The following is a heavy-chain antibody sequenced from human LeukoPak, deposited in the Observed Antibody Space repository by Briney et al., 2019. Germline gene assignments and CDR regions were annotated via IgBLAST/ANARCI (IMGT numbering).Heavy chain of an antibody. CDR2: IWYDGSNK. J-gene: IGHJ4*02. CDR1: GFTFSSYA. V-gene: IGHV3-33*08. CDR3: ARDHYYYDSSGSPGY. D-gene: IGHD3-22*01. Sequence: PGGSLRLSCAASGFTFSSYAMSWVRQAPGKGLEWVAVIWYDGSNKYYADSVKGRFTISRDNSKNTLYLQMNSLRAEDTAVYYCARDHYYYDSSGSPGYWGQGTLVTVSS.